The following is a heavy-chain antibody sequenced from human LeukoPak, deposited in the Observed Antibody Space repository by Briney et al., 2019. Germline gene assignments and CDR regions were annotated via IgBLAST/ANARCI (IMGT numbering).Heavy chain of an antibody. D-gene: IGHD3-3*01. J-gene: IGHJ4*02. CDR3: ARALYWSGYYDS. CDR2: IYYSGTT. V-gene: IGHV4-59*01. CDR1: GGSISAYY. Sequence: SETLSPTCKVSGGSISAYYWSWVRQPPGKGLEWIGYIYYSGTTHDNPSLKSRVTISVDRSKNQFSLNLNSVTAADTAMYYCARALYWSGYYDSWGQGTLVTVSS.